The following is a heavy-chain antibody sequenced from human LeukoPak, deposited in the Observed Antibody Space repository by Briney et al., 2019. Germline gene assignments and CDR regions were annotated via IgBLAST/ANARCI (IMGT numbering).Heavy chain of an antibody. CDR3: AKDGHYYDSSGFWAPYAFDI. Sequence: GRSLRLSCAASGFTFSSYGMHWVRQAPGKGLEWVAVISYDGSNKYYADSVKGRFTISRDNSKNTLYLQMNSLRAEDTAVYYCAKDGHYYDSSGFWAPYAFDIWGQGTMVTVSS. J-gene: IGHJ3*02. V-gene: IGHV3-30*18. CDR1: GFTFSSYG. D-gene: IGHD3-22*01. CDR2: ISYDGSNK.